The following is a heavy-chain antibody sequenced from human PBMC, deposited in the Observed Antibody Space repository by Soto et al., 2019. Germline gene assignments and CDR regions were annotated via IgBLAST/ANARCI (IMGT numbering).Heavy chain of an antibody. CDR3: AKDHTGYDILTGYYYYYMDV. CDR2: ISGSGGST. Sequence: EVQLLESGGGLVQPGGSLRLSCAASGFTFSSYAMSWVRQAPGKGLEWVSAISGSGGSTYYADSVKGRFTISRDNSKNTLYLQINSLRAEDTAVYYCAKDHTGYDILTGYYYYYMDVWGKGTTVTVSS. V-gene: IGHV3-23*01. J-gene: IGHJ6*03. CDR1: GFTFSSYA. D-gene: IGHD3-9*01.